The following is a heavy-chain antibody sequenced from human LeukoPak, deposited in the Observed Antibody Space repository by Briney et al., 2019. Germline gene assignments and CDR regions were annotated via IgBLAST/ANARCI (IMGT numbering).Heavy chain of an antibody. Sequence: PGGSLRLSCAASGFTFDDYGMSWVRQAPGKGLEWVSGINWNGGSTGYADSAKGRFTISRDNAKNSLYLQMNSLRAEDTALYYCARDPHLVGSRPGDYWGQGTLVTVSS. V-gene: IGHV3-20*04. D-gene: IGHD1-26*01. CDR2: INWNGGST. J-gene: IGHJ4*02. CDR3: ARDPHLVGSRPGDY. CDR1: GFTFDDYG.